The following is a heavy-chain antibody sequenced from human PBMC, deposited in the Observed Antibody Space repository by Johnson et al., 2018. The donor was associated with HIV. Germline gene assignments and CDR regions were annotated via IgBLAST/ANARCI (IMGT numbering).Heavy chain of an antibody. J-gene: IGHJ3*02. CDR1: GFTFDDYG. Sequence: VQLVESGGGVVQPGRSLRLSCAASGFTFDDYGMSWVRQVPGKGLEWVANIKQDGSEKYYVDSVKGRFTISRDNAKNSLYLQMNSLRAGDTAVYYCARVGGYRAFYIWGQGTMVTVSS. D-gene: IGHD5-18*01. CDR2: IKQDGSEK. V-gene: IGHV3-7*01. CDR3: ARVGGYRAFYI.